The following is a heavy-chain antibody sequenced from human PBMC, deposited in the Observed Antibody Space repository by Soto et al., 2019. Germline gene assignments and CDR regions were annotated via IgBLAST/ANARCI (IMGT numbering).Heavy chain of an antibody. V-gene: IGHV3-66*01. Sequence: EVQLVESGGGLVQPGGSLRLSCAASGLTVSKNYMSWFRQAPGKGLEWISVFYSGGSTYYADSVKGRFTISRDNTENTVYLQMTSLSVEDTAHYYCAGGPGVHFRSGYDTWGQGTLIMVSS. CDR2: FYSGGST. J-gene: IGHJ4*02. CDR3: AGGPGVHFRSGYDT. D-gene: IGHD3-3*02. CDR1: GLTVSKNY.